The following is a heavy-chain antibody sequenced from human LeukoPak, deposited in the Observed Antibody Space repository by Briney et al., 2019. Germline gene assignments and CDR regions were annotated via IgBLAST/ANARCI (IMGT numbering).Heavy chain of an antibody. Sequence: GGSLRLSCAASGFTFSSYTMIWVRQAPGKGLEWVSAISGSGDSTSYADSVKGRFTISRDTSKNTLYLQMNSLRAEDTAVYYCANGAVAYYYYGMDVWGQGTTVTVSS. CDR3: ANGAVAYYYYGMDV. J-gene: IGHJ6*02. V-gene: IGHV3-23*01. CDR2: ISGSGDST. CDR1: GFTFSSYT. D-gene: IGHD6-19*01.